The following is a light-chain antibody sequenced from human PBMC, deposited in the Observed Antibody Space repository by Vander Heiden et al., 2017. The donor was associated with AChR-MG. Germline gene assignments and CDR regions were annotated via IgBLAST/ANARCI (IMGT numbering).Light chain of an antibody. CDR2: DDS. J-gene: IGLJ3*02. CDR1: NIGSKS. V-gene: IGLV3-21*03. Sequence: SYVLTQPPSVSVAPGKTANITCGGNNIGSKSVHWYQQKPGQAPVLGVADDSDRPSGIPERFSGSNSGNTATLTISRVEAGDEADYYCQVWDSGSDQGVCGGGTKLTVL. CDR3: QVWDSGSDQGV.